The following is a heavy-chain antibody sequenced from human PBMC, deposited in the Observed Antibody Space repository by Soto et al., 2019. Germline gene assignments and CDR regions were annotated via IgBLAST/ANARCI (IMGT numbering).Heavy chain of an antibody. D-gene: IGHD6-19*01. Sequence: SETLSLTCTVSGAALSSGGYFYTLVRQPPGKGLEWLGYIYYSWGTNYNPSLKSRVTISLDKSKSQFSLRRISVTAADTAVYYCTREQSDDNYFDPWGQGTLVTVSS. V-gene: IGHV4-61*08. J-gene: IGHJ5*02. CDR3: TREQSDDNYFDP. CDR2: IYYSWGT. CDR1: GAALSSGGYF.